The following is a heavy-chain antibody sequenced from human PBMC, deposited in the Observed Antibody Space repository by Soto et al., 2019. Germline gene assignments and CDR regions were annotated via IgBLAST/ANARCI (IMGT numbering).Heavy chain of an antibody. J-gene: IGHJ5*02. V-gene: IGHV4-31*03. CDR1: GGSIRSAGHY. Sequence: SETLSLTCTVSGGSIRSAGHYWSWIRQHPGKGLEWIGYINDSGSTFYNPSLRSRLNISVDTSENQFSLGLTSVTAADTAVYFCARWGGFCTAAVCAAPFDTWGQGTLVTVSS. D-gene: IGHD6-13*01. CDR3: ARWGGFCTAAVCAAPFDT. CDR2: INDSGST.